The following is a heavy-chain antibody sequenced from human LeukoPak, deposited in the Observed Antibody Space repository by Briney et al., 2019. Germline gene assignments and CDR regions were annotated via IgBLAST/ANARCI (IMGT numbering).Heavy chain of an antibody. CDR3: ARVRRAAITWFDP. D-gene: IGHD2-2*02. CDR1: GYTFTSYG. Sequence: GASLKVSCKASGYTFTSYGISWVRQAPGQGLEWMGWISAYNGNTNYAQKLQGRVTMTTDTSTSTAYMELMSLRSDDTAVYYCARVRRAAITWFDPWGQGTLVTVSS. J-gene: IGHJ5*02. CDR2: ISAYNGNT. V-gene: IGHV1-18*01.